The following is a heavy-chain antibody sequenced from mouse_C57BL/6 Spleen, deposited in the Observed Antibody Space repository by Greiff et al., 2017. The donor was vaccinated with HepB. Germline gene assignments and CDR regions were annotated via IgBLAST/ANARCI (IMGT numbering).Heavy chain of an antibody. CDR2: IDPSDSYT. D-gene: IGHD1-1*01. Sequence: QVQLQQPGAELVKPGASVKMSCKASGYTFTSYWITWVKQRPGQGLEWIGEIDPSDSYTNYNQKFKGKATLTVDTSSSTAYMQLSSLTSEDSAVYYCARNYYGSSHYYAMDYWGQGTSVTVSS. CDR1: GYTFTSYW. V-gene: IGHV1-50*01. CDR3: ARNYYGSSHYYAMDY. J-gene: IGHJ4*01.